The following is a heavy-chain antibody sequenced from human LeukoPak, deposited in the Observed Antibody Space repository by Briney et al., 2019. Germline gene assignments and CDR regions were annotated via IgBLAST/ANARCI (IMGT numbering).Heavy chain of an antibody. D-gene: IGHD3-10*01. CDR2: ISGSDAST. V-gene: IGHV3-23*01. CDR3: AKDVTYYFGSGSNPNWFDP. CDR1: GSTFSSYA. J-gene: IGHJ5*02. Sequence: PGGSLRLSCAASGSTFSSYAMSWVRQTPGKGLEWVSGISGSDASTYYTDSVKGRFTISRDNSKNTLYLHMNSLRAEDTAVYYCAKDVTYYFGSGSNPNWFDPWGQGTLVTVSS.